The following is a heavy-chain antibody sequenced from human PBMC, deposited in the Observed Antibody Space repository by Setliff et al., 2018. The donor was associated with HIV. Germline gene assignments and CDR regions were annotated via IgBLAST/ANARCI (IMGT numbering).Heavy chain of an antibody. Sequence: ASVKVSCKASGYTLTNYAMHWVRQAPGQRLEWMGCINAGNDNTKYSQNFQGRVTITKDTSASTVYMELSSLRSEDTALYYCTRVMGATAGFHDYWGQGTLVTVSS. D-gene: IGHD1-26*01. CDR1: GYTLTNYA. V-gene: IGHV1-3*01. CDR2: INAGNDNT. J-gene: IGHJ4*02. CDR3: TRVMGATAGFHDY.